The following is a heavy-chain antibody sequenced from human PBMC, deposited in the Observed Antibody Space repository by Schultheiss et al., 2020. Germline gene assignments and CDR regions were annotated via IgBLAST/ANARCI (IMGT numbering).Heavy chain of an antibody. Sequence: SGPTLVKPTQTLTLTCTFSGFSLSTSGVGVGWIRQPPGKALEWVGTIYHSGGTYYNPSLKSQVAISLDTSNNQFSLKLSSVTAADTAVYYCARIPIDRYYYHYYMDVWGKGTTVTVSS. CDR1: GFSLSTSGVG. CDR2: IYHSGGT. D-gene: IGHD2-21*01. CDR3: ARIPIDRYYYHYYMDV. V-gene: IGHV4-39*01. J-gene: IGHJ6*03.